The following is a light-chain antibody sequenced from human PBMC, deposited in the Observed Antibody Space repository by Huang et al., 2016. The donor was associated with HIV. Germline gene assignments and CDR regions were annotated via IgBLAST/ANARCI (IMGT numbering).Light chain of an antibody. V-gene: IGKV3-20*01. J-gene: IGKJ4*01. CDR3: QQYDSSPVT. Sequence: EIVLTQSPGTLSLSQGERATLSGRASPSLGSGSLAWYQQKAGQAPRRLMYGASSRATGIPDRFRGSGSGTDFTLSISRLEPEDFAVYYCQQYDSSPVTFGGGTKVEIK. CDR2: GAS. CDR1: PSLGSGS.